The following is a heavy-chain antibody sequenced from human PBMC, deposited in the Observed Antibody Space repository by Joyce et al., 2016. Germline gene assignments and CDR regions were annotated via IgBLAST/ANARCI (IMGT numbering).Heavy chain of an antibody. D-gene: IGHD2-2*01. J-gene: IGHJ4*02. V-gene: IGHV3-48*03. Sequence: EVQLVESGGGLVQPGGSLRLSCAASGIIFSNKEMNWVRQAPGKGLEWCSSINSDNSRIHYADSVRGRFTISRDNARNSLYLEMDYLRGDDTAIYYCTTPSCANWGQGSLVTVSS. CDR2: INSDNSRI. CDR3: TTPSCAN. CDR1: GIIFSNKE.